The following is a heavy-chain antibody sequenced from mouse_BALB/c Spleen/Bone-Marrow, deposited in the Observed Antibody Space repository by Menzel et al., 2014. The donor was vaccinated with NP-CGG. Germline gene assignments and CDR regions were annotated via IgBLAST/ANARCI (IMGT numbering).Heavy chain of an antibody. CDR2: IDPANGNT. CDR3: ASYYYGSSRFAY. D-gene: IGHD1-1*01. J-gene: IGHJ3*01. V-gene: IGHV14-3*02. CDR1: GFNIKDTY. Sequence: VQLQQSGAELVKPGASVKLSCTASGFNIKDTYMHWVKQRPEQGLEWIGRIDPANGNTKYDPKFQGKATITADTSSNTAYLQLSSLTSEDTAVYYCASYYYGSSRFAYWGQGTLGTGSA.